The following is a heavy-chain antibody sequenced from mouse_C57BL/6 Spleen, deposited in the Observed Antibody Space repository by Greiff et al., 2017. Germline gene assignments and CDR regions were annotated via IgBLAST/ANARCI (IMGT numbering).Heavy chain of an antibody. V-gene: IGHV1-63*01. CDR3: ARGNGNYPYYFDY. D-gene: IGHD2-1*01. J-gene: IGHJ2*01. CDR2: IYPGGGYT. Sequence: QVQLQQSGAELVRPGTSVKMSCKASGYTFTNYWIGWAKQRPGHGLEWIGDIYPGGGYTNYNEKFKGKATRTADKSSSTAYMQFSSLTSEDSAIYYCARGNGNYPYYFDYWGQGTTLTVSS. CDR1: GYTFTNYW.